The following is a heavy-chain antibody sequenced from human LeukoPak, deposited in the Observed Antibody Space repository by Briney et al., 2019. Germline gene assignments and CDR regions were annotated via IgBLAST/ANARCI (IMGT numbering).Heavy chain of an antibody. CDR1: GFTFISHA. Sequence: KTGGSLRLSCAASGFTFISHAMTWVRQAPGKGLEWVGRFKSKTDGGTTDYAAPVRGRFTLSRDDSKNTLYLQMNSLKTEDTAVYYCTTVSRSDYFDYWGQGTLVTVSS. J-gene: IGHJ4*02. V-gene: IGHV3-15*01. D-gene: IGHD2/OR15-2a*01. CDR2: FKSKTDGGTT. CDR3: TTVSRSDYFDY.